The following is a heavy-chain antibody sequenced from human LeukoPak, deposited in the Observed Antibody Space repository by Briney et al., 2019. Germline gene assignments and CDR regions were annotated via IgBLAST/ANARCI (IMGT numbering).Heavy chain of an antibody. CDR3: AKRDGLMGTVSHDAFDI. CDR1: GFTFSRYG. Sequence: GGSLRLSCAASGFTFSRYGMNWVRQAPGKGLEWVAVISYDGSHQYYADSVKGRFTISRDKSENTLYLQMNSLRAEDTAVYYCAKRDGLMGTVSHDAFDIWGPGTVVIVS. CDR2: ISYDGSHQ. J-gene: IGHJ3*02. D-gene: IGHD5-24*01. V-gene: IGHV3-30*18.